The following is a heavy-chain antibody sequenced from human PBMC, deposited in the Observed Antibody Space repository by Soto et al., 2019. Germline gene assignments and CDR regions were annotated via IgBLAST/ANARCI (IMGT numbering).Heavy chain of an antibody. J-gene: IGHJ2*01. CDR3: ASLGFIVATIWYFDL. V-gene: IGHV3-7*01. CDR1: GFTFSSYW. D-gene: IGHD5-12*01. CDR2: IKQDGNEE. Sequence: EAQLVESGGGLVQPGGSLRLSCAASGFTFSSYWMSWVRQAPGKGLAWVANIKQDGNEESYVDSVKGRFTISRDNTKNSRFLQMNSLRAEDTAVYYCASLGFIVATIWYFDLWGRGTLVTVSS.